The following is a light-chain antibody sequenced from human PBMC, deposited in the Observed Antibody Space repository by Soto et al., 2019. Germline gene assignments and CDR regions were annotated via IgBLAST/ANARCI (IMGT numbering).Light chain of an antibody. Sequence: QLVLTQSPSASASLGASVKLTCTLSSGHSTYAIAWHQQQPEKGPRHLMKLNSDGSHSKGDGIPDRFSGSSSGAERYLTISSLQSEDEADYYCQTWGTGPWVFGGGTKLTVL. CDR1: SGHSTYA. CDR3: QTWGTGPWV. V-gene: IGLV4-69*01. CDR2: LNSDGSH. J-gene: IGLJ3*02.